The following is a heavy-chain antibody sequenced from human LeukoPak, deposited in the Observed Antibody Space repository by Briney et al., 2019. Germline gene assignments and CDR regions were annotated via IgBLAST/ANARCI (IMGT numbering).Heavy chain of an antibody. CDR3: ARERASCGGDCYDY. J-gene: IGHJ4*02. CDR2: ITGSGNSI. CDR1: GFTFSNYE. V-gene: IGHV3-48*03. D-gene: IGHD2-21*01. Sequence: GGSLRLSCAASGFTFSNYEMNWVRQAPGKGLDWLSYITGSGNSIYYAESLRDRITISRDNAKNSLYLQMNSLRAEDTAVYYCARERASCGGDCYDYWGQGTLVTVSS.